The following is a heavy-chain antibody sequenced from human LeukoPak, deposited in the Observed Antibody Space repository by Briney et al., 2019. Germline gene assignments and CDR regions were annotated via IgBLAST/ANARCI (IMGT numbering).Heavy chain of an antibody. J-gene: IGHJ4*02. D-gene: IGHD6-13*01. CDR2: IYHSGST. CDR1: GYSISSGYY. CDR3: ARARMLAAAGSFDY. Sequence: PSETLSLTCTVSGYSISSGYYWGWIRQPPGKGLEWIGSIYHSGSTYYNPSLKSRVTISVDTSKNQFSLKLSSVTAADTAVYYCARARMLAAAGSFDYWGQGTLVTVSS. V-gene: IGHV4-38-2*02.